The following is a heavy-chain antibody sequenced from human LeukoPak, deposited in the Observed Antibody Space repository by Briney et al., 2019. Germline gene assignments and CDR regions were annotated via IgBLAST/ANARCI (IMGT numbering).Heavy chain of an antibody. Sequence: PGGSLRLSCAASGFTFSSYSINWVRQAPGKGLEWVSYISSSSSTIYHADSVKGRFTVSRDNAKNSLYLHMDSLSVADTTVHYCARGRKPSGYYYYMDVWGKGTTVTV. CDR2: ISSSSSTI. CDR3: ARGRKPSGYYYYMDV. CDR1: GFTFSSYS. V-gene: IGHV3-48*04. J-gene: IGHJ6*03.